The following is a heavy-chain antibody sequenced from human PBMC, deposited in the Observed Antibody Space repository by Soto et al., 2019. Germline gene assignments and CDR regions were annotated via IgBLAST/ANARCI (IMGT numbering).Heavy chain of an antibody. CDR1: DFTFSSYG. CDR3: AKDTYYHDSSGYYVFDY. V-gene: IGHV3-30*18. CDR2: ISYDGSNK. D-gene: IGHD3-22*01. J-gene: IGHJ4*02. Sequence: LSCAASDFTFSSYGIHWVRQAPGKGLEWVAVISYDGSNKQYGDSVKGRFTMSRDNSKNTVHLQMNSLRVEDTAVYYCAKDTYYHDSSGYYVFDYWGQGTLVTVSS.